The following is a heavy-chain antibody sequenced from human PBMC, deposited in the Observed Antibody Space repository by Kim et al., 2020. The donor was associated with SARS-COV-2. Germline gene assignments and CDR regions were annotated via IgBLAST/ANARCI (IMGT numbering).Heavy chain of an antibody. Sequence: GGSLRLSCAASGFTFSSYSMNWVRQAPGKGLEWVSYISSSSSTIYYAYSVKGRFTISRDNAKNSLYLQMNSLRDEDTAVYYCARGSAYYYGSGDLLIDYWGQGTLVTVSS. CDR3: ARGSAYYYGSGDLLIDY. CDR1: GFTFSSYS. J-gene: IGHJ4*02. V-gene: IGHV3-48*02. CDR2: ISSSSSTI. D-gene: IGHD3-10*01.